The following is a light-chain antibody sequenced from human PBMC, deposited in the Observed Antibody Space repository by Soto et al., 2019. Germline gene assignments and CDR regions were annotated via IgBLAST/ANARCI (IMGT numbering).Light chain of an antibody. Sequence: IVLTQSPGPLSLFPGEKATLSCRGSPSVSSSYLAWYQQKPGQAPRLLIYGASSRATGIPDRFSGSGSGTDFTLTISRLEPEDFAVYYCQQYGSSPRVTFGQGTRLEIK. V-gene: IGKV3-20*01. CDR2: GAS. CDR3: QQYGSSPRVT. CDR1: PSVSSSY. J-gene: IGKJ5*01.